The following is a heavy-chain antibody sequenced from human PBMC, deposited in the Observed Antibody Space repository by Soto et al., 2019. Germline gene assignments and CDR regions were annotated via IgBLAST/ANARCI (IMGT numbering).Heavy chain of an antibody. J-gene: IGHJ5*02. D-gene: IGHD6-6*01. CDR3: AKDRRYSSSAKAQFDP. CDR1: GFTFSSYA. Sequence: GGSLRLSCAASGFTFSSYAMSWVRQAPGRGLEWVSAISGSGGSTYYADSVKGRFTISRDNSKNTLYLQMNSLRAEDTAVYYCAKDRRYSSSAKAQFDPWGQGTLVTVSS. V-gene: IGHV3-23*01. CDR2: ISGSGGST.